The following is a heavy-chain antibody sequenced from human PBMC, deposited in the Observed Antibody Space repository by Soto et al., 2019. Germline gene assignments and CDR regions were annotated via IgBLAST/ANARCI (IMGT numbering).Heavy chain of an antibody. CDR3: ARSLIEMVPAASPYYGMDV. CDR1: GGTFSSYT. D-gene: IGHD2-2*01. CDR2: IIPILGIA. V-gene: IGHV1-69*02. Sequence: QVQLVQSGAEVKKPGSSVKVSCKASGGTFSSYTISWVRQAPGQGLEWMGRIIPILGIANYAQKFQGRVTITAAKSTSTAYIELSSLRSEDTAVYSCARSLIEMVPAASPYYGMDVWGQGTTVTVSS. J-gene: IGHJ6*02.